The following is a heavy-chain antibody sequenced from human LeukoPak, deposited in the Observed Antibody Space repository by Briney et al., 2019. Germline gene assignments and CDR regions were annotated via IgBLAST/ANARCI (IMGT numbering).Heavy chain of an antibody. J-gene: IGHJ4*02. V-gene: IGHV3-15*01. CDR2: IKTKTDGNKT. CDR3: VGGPARIHY. CDR1: GFTFSNAW. Sequence: GGSLRLSCVVSGFTFSNAWMSWVRQAPGKGLEWVGRIKTKTDGNKTDYAAAVEDRFTISRDDSRNTLSLQMNSLKTEDTAVYYCVGGPARIHYWGQGTLVTVSS. D-gene: IGHD3-16*01.